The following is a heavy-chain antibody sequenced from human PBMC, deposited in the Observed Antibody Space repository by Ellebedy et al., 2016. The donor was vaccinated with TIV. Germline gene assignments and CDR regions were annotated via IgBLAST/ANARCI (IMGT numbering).Heavy chain of an antibody. CDR2: IIPILGIA. Sequence: AASVKVSCKASGGTFSSYAISWVRQAPGQGLEWMGRIIPILGIANYAQKFQGRVTITADKSTSTAYMELSSLRSEDTAVYYCARSWGTIAAFDYWGQGTLVTVSS. CDR1: GGTFSSYA. D-gene: IGHD6-13*01. V-gene: IGHV1-69*04. CDR3: ARSWGTIAAFDY. J-gene: IGHJ4*02.